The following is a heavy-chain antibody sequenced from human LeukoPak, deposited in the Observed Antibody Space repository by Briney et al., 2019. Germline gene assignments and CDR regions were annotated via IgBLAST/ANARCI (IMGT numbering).Heavy chain of an antibody. Sequence: GGSLTLSCAASGFTFSSYEMNWVRQAPGKGLEWVSYISSSGSTIYYADSVKGRFTISRDNAKNSLYLQMNSLRAEDTAVYYCARDVGVPIAAAGDYWGQGTLVTVSS. V-gene: IGHV3-48*03. D-gene: IGHD6-13*01. CDR2: ISSSGSTI. J-gene: IGHJ4*02. CDR1: GFTFSSYE. CDR3: ARDVGVPIAAAGDY.